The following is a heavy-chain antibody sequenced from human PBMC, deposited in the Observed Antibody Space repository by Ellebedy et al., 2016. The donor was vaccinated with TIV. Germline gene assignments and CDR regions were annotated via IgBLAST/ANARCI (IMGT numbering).Heavy chain of an antibody. CDR1: GDSVSSNSAA. J-gene: IGHJ4*02. V-gene: IGHV6-1*01. Sequence: MPSETLSLTCAISGDSVSSNSAAWNWIRQSPWRGLEWLGKVYFRSQWYTNYAVSLKSRISINPDTSGNQLSLQLESVTPEDTAVYYCTRGRWHIDYWGQGMLVTVSS. CDR2: VYFRSQWYT. CDR3: TRGRWHIDY. D-gene: IGHD6-13*01.